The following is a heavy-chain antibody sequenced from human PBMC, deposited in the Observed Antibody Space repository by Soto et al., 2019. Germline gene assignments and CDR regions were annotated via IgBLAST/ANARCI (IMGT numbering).Heavy chain of an antibody. CDR3: AREGYYYDSSGHVFDP. V-gene: IGHV4-38-2*02. CDR2: IYHSGST. CDR1: GYSISSGYY. Sequence: ESLSRTCAVSGYSISSGYYWGWIRQPPGKGLEWIGSIYHSGSTYYNPSLKSRVTISVDTSKNQFSLKLSSVTAADTAVYYCAREGYYYDSSGHVFDPWGQGTLVTVSS. D-gene: IGHD3-22*01. J-gene: IGHJ5*02.